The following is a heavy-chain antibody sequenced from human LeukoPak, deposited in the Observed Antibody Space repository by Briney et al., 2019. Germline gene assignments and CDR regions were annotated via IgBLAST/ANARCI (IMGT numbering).Heavy chain of an antibody. J-gene: IGHJ4*02. D-gene: IGHD6-19*01. CDR3: TRHAQYSSGWYEVY. CDR1: GFTFSGSA. V-gene: IGHV3-73*01. CDR2: IRSKANSYAT. Sequence: PGGSLRLSCAASGFTFSGSAMHWVRQASGKGLEWVGRIRSKANSYATAYAASVKGRFTISRDDSKNTAYLKMNSLKTEDTAVYYSTRHAQYSSGWYEVYWGQGTLVTVSS.